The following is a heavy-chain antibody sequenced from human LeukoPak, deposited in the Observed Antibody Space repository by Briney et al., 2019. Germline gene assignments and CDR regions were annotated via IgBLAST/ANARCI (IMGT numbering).Heavy chain of an antibody. D-gene: IGHD1-26*01. J-gene: IGHJ3*02. V-gene: IGHV3-23*01. CDR3: AKDRRGGSYYAATLDI. CDR1: GFTFSSYA. Sequence: GGSLRLSCATSGFTFSSYAMSWVRQAPGKGLEWVSGISDSGDITYYADSVKGRFTISRDNSKNTLYVQMNSLRVEDTAVYYCAKDRRGGSYYAATLDIWGQGTMVTVSS. CDR2: ISDSGDIT.